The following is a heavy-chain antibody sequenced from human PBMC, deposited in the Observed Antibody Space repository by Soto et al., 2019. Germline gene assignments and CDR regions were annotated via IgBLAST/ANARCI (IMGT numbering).Heavy chain of an antibody. D-gene: IGHD3-10*01. CDR3: EKETIWVGQDG. CDR1: GFTFSSYW. V-gene: IGHV3-74*03. Sequence: EVQLVESGGDLVQPGGSLRLSCAASGFTFSSYWMHWVRQAPGKGLVWVSRINSDGSSTTYADSVKGRFTISRDNAKNTLYLQMNSLRVEDTAVSYFEKETIWVGQDGGGPGTLVTVSS. CDR2: INSDGSST. J-gene: IGHJ4*02.